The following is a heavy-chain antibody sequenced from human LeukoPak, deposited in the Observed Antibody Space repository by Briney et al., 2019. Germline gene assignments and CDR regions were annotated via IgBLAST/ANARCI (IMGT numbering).Heavy chain of an antibody. V-gene: IGHV3-21*01. CDR2: ISSSSSYI. CDR3: ARVRWDSFGVVTNFDY. D-gene: IGHD3-3*01. J-gene: IGHJ4*02. Sequence: GGSLRLSCAASGFTFSSYSMNWVRQAPGKGLEWVSSISSSSSYIYYADSVKGRFTISRDNAKNSLYLQMNSLRAEDTAVYYCARVRWDSFGVVTNFDYWGQGTLATVSS. CDR1: GFTFSSYS.